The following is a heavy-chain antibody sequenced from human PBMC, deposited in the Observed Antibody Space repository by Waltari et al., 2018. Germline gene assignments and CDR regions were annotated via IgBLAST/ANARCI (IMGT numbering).Heavy chain of an antibody. D-gene: IGHD3-10*01. Sequence: EVQLVQSGPEVKKSGESLRISCQVSGYSFISYWIAWVRQMPGKGLEYMGIIWPDDSDTRYSPSFQGQFIISVDKSIGTAYLHLNTLKASDTAMYYCARPRRGRDAFDVWGPGTMVTVS. CDR2: IWPDDSDT. V-gene: IGHV5-51*03. CDR3: ARPRRGRDAFDV. J-gene: IGHJ3*01. CDR1: GYSFISYW.